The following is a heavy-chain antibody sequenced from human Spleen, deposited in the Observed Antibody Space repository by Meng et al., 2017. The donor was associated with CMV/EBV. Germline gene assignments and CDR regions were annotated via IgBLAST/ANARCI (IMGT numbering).Heavy chain of an antibody. CDR3: ARRGLGRPDY. D-gene: IGHD3-10*01. Sequence: CAVSGGSGSSGSYDWSWIRQPAGKGLEWIGYSYYSGSTNYNPSLKSRVTISVDTSKNQFSLRLTSVTAADTAVYYCARRGLGRPDYWGQGTLVTVSS. J-gene: IGHJ4*02. CDR2: SYYSGST. V-gene: IGHV4-61*01. CDR1: GGSGSSGSYD.